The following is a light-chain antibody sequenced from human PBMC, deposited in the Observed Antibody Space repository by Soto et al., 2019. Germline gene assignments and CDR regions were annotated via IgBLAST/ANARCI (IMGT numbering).Light chain of an antibody. V-gene: IGKV4-1*01. CDR3: QQYYSIPLT. Sequence: DIVMTQSPDSLAVSLGERATINCKSSQSVLYNSNNKNYLAWYQQEPGQPPKLLIYWASTRESGVPDRFSDSGSGTDFTLTISNLQAEDVAVYYCQQYYSIPLTFGGGTKVEIK. J-gene: IGKJ4*01. CDR2: WAS. CDR1: QSVLYNSNNKNY.